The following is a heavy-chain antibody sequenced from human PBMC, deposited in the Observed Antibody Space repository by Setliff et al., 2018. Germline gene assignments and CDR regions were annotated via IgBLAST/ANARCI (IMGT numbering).Heavy chain of an antibody. CDR2: VDPEDGET. D-gene: IGHD3-22*01. V-gene: IGHV1-69-2*01. J-gene: IGHJ4*02. CDR1: GYTFTDYY. CDR3: ATDPFYYDSSGVDDY. Sequence: GASVKVSCKASGYTFTDYYMHWVQQAPGKGLEWMGRVDPEDGETIYAEKFQGRVTITADTSTDTAYMELSSLRSEDTAVYYCATDPFYYDSSGVDDYWGQGTLVTSPQ.